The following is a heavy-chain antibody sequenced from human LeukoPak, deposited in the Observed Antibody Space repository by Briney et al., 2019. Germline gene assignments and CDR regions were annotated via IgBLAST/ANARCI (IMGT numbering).Heavy chain of an antibody. CDR3: ARGVAVAGRRRTNWFDP. V-gene: IGHV4-31*03. D-gene: IGHD6-19*01. J-gene: IGHJ5*02. CDR2: IYYSGSA. CDR1: GGSISSGGYY. Sequence: SETLSLTCTVSGGSISSGGYYWSWIRQHPGKGLEWIGYIYYSGSAYYNPSLKSRVTISVDTSKNQFSLKLSSVTAADTAVYYCARGVAVAGRRRTNWFDPWGQGTLVTVSS.